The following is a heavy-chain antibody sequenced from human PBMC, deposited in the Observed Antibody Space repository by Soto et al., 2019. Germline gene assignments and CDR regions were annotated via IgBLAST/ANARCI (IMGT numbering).Heavy chain of an antibody. CDR1: GYTFNNYA. D-gene: IGHD6-13*01. CDR3: ARDNGGLAAPGTDWLVP. V-gene: IGHV1-18*01. J-gene: IGHJ5*02. CDR2: ISAYNGHI. Sequence: QIQLVQSGAEVKQPGASVTVSCQASGYTFNNYAITWVRQAPGLGLEWMGWISAYNGHIKYAQKLQGRLTITTDSSTSQANMELRSMTYADTAIYYCARDNGGLAAPGTDWLVPWGQGTLITVSS.